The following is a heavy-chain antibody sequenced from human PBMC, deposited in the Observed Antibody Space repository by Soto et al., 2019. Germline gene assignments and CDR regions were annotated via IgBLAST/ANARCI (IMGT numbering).Heavy chain of an antibody. CDR3: AGDPCIWLAARLYYYYYMDG. CDR2: ISSSGSTI. V-gene: IGHV3-11*01. J-gene: IGHJ6*03. CDR1: GFTFSDYY. Sequence: QVQLVESGGGLVKPGGSLRLSCAASGFTFSDYYMSWIRQAPGKGLEWVSYISSSGSTIYYADSVKGRFTISRDNAKNSLYLQMNSLRAEDTAGDYCAGDPCIWLAARLYYYYYMDGWGKGTTVTVSS. D-gene: IGHD6-6*01.